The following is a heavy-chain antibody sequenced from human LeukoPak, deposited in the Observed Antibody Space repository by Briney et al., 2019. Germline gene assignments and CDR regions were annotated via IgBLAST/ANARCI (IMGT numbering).Heavy chain of an antibody. D-gene: IGHD3-22*01. CDR1: GGSFSGYY. V-gene: IGHV4-34*01. J-gene: IGHJ3*02. Sequence: SETLPLTCAVYGGSFSGYYWSWIRQPPGKGLEWIGEINHSGSTNYNPSLKSRVTISVDTSKNQFSLKLSSVTAADTAVYYCARGLEDYYDSSGASGAFDIWGQGTMVTVSS. CDR3: ARGLEDYYDSSGASGAFDI. CDR2: INHSGST.